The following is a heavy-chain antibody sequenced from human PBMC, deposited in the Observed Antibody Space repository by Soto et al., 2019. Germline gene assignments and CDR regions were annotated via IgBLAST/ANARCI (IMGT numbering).Heavy chain of an antibody. CDR3: VSDRGYGHASVPFS. V-gene: IGHV3-30*03. CDR2: ISYDGGLQ. J-gene: IGHJ5*02. Sequence: QAHLVESGGGVVQPGRSLRLSCAASGFTFTSYGMHWVRQAPGTWLEWVAVISYDGGLQHYADSVKGRFTISRDNSKNMVLLQMNSLRAEDTAVYYCVSDRGYGHASVPFSWGQGTLVSVSS. D-gene: IGHD5-18*01. CDR1: GFTFTSYG.